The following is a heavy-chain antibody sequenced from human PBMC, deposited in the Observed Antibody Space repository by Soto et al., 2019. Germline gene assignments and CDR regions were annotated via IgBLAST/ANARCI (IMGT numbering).Heavy chain of an antibody. J-gene: IGHJ4*02. V-gene: IGHV3-21*01. CDR2: ISSSSSYI. D-gene: IGHD5-12*01. CDR1: GFTFGSYS. CDR3: AKGWLRGEADYFDY. Sequence: GGSLRLSCAASGFTFGSYSMNWVRQAPGKGLEWVSSISSSSSYIYYADSVKGRFTISRDNAKNSLYLQMNSLRAEDTAVYYCAKGWLRGEADYFDYWGQGTLVTVSS.